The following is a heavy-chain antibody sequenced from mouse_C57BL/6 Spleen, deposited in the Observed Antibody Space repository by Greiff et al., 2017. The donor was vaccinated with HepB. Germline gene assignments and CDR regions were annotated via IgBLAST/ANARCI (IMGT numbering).Heavy chain of an antibody. J-gene: IGHJ4*01. Sequence: VQLQQSGTELVKPGASVKLSCKASGYTFTSYWMHWVKQRPGQGLEWIGNINPSNGGTNYNEKFKSKATLTVDKSSSTAYMQLSSLTSEDSAVYYCARWLLPHYYAMDYWGQGTSVTVSS. D-gene: IGHD2-3*01. CDR2: INPSNGGT. V-gene: IGHV1-53*01. CDR3: ARWLLPHYYAMDY. CDR1: GYTFTSYW.